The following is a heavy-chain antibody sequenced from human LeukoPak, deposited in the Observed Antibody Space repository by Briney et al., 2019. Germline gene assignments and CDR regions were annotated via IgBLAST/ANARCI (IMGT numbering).Heavy chain of an antibody. CDR1: GYTFTNFD. Sequence: ASVKVSCKASGYTFTNFDISWVRQAPGQGLEWVGWISGYSGNANYAQKFQGRVTMTTDTSTSTAYMELRSLRSDDTAVYYCARDRRIMITFGGVRNAFDIWGQGTMVTVSS. D-gene: IGHD3-16*01. J-gene: IGHJ3*02. CDR2: ISGYSGNA. CDR3: ARDRRIMITFGGVRNAFDI. V-gene: IGHV1-18*01.